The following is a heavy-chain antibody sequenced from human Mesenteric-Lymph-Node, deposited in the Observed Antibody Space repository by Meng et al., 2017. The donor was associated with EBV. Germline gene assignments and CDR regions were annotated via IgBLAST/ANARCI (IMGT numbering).Heavy chain of an antibody. CDR2: TYYKSKWYN. D-gene: IGHD6-25*01. J-gene: IGHJ4*02. Sequence: QVQLQQSGPGLLMPSXXLSLTCAISGDSVSTNSAAWNWIRQSPSGGLEWLGRTYYKSKWYNDYAESVKSRITINPDTSKNQFSLQLNSVTPEDTAVYYCARDPAAFDFWGQGILVTVSS. CDR3: ARDPAAFDF. V-gene: IGHV6-1*01. CDR1: GDSVSTNSAA.